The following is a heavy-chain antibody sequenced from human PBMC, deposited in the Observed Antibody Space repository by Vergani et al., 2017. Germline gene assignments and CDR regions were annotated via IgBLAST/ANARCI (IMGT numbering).Heavy chain of an antibody. Sequence: QVQLQESGPRLVKPSETLSLICSVSGYSISSGYFWGWIRQSPGKGLDWLGTIDRTGRTHLSPSLKSRLTISVDTTKNQFSLRLTSATAADTAVYFCARTESFILRYFHWALWGQGTLVTVSS. CDR1: GYSISSGYF. CDR3: ARTESFILRYFHWAL. D-gene: IGHD3-9*01. V-gene: IGHV4-38-2*02. CDR2: IDRTGRT. J-gene: IGHJ4*02.